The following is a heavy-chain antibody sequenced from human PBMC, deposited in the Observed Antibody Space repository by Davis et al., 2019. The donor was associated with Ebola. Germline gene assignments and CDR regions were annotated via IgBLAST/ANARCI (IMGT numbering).Heavy chain of an antibody. J-gene: IGHJ6*04. CDR2: ISGSGGST. Sequence: GGSLRLSCAASEFTFSSYAMSWVRQAPGKGLEWVSAISGSGGSTYYADSVKGRFTISRDNSKNTLYLQMNSLRAEDTAVYYCAKHDILTDDPVPWGSSKNYYYYYGMDVWGKGTTVTVSS. CDR3: AKHDILTDDPVPWGSSKNYYYYYGMDV. V-gene: IGHV3-23*01. CDR1: EFTFSSYA. D-gene: IGHD3-9*01.